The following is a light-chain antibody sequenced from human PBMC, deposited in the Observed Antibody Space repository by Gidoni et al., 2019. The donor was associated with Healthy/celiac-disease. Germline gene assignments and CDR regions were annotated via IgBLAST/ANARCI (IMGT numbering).Light chain of an antibody. CDR3: QVWDSSTRV. J-gene: IGLJ1*01. V-gene: IGLV3-9*01. CDR2: RDS. CDR1: NIGSKT. Sequence: SYELTQPLSVSVALGQTARITCGGNNIGSKTLHWDQQKPGQAPVLVIYRDSNRPSGIPERFSGSNSGNTATLTISRAQAGDEADYYCQVWDSSTRVFGTGTKVTVL.